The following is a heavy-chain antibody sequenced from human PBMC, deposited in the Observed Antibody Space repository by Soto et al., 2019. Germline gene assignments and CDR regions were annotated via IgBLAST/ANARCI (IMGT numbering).Heavy chain of an antibody. CDR2: ISYDGSNK. Sequence: QVQLVESGGCVVQPGRSLRLSCAASGFTFSSYAMHWVRQAPGKGLEWVAVISYDGSNKYYADSVKGRFTISRDNSKNTLYLQMNSLRAEDTAVYYCASQSQFGGVIVNYWGQGTLVTVSS. CDR1: GFTFSSYA. J-gene: IGHJ4*02. V-gene: IGHV3-30-3*01. CDR3: ASQSQFGGVIVNY. D-gene: IGHD3-16*02.